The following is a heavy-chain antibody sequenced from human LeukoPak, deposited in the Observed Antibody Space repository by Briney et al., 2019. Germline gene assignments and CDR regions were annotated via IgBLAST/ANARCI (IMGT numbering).Heavy chain of an antibody. CDR3: ARVTGYMIEDYFDY. CDR1: GGSISSYY. CDR2: IYYSGST. Sequence: SETLTLTCTVSGGSISSYYWSWIRQPPGKGLEWIGYIYYSGSTNYNPSLKSRVTISVDTSKNQFSLKLRSVTAADTAVYYCARVTGYMIEDYFDYWGQGILVTVSS. J-gene: IGHJ4*02. V-gene: IGHV4-59*01. D-gene: IGHD3-9*01.